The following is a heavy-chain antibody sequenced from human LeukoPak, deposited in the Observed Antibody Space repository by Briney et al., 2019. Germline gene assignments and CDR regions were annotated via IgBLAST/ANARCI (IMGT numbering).Heavy chain of an antibody. CDR1: GGSFSGYY. Sequence: SETLSLTCAVYGGSFSGYYWSWIRQPPGTGLEWIGEINHSGSTNYNPSLKSRVTISVDTSKNQFSLKLSSVTAADTAVYYCARGRKTIFGVVIISSYFDYWGQGTLVTVSS. D-gene: IGHD3-3*01. V-gene: IGHV4-34*01. J-gene: IGHJ4*02. CDR2: INHSGST. CDR3: ARGRKTIFGVVIISSYFDY.